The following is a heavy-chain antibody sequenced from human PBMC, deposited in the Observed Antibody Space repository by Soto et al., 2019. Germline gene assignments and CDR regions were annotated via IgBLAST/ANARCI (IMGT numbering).Heavy chain of an antibody. V-gene: IGHV3-23*01. CDR3: ARAYYDILTGYPMDV. Sequence: GGSLRLSCAVSGFPFSSYVMTWVRQAPGKGLEWVSVISGGGGSTNYAESVKGRFTISRDNSENTLYLQMNSLRAEDTAVYYCARAYYDILTGYPMDVWGQGTTVTVSS. CDR1: GFPFSSYV. J-gene: IGHJ6*02. CDR2: ISGGGGST. D-gene: IGHD3-9*01.